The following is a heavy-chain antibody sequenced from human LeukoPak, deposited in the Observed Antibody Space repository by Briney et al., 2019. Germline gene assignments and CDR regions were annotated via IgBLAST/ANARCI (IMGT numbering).Heavy chain of an antibody. V-gene: IGHV1-24*01. CDR1: GYTLTELS. CDR2: FDPEDGET. CDR3: ATVSGGYYWFDP. J-gene: IGHJ5*02. Sequence: ASVKVSCKVSGYTLTELSMHWVRQAPGKGLEWMGGFDPEDGETIYAQKFQGRVTMTEDTSTDTAYMELSSLRSEDTAVYYCATVSGGYYWFDPWGQGTLVTVSS. D-gene: IGHD1-26*01.